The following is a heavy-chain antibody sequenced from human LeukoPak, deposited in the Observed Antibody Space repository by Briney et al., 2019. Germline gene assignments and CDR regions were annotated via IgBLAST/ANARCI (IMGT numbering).Heavy chain of an antibody. V-gene: IGHV1-8*03. CDR3: AREGSGSYIWDY. J-gene: IGHJ4*02. Sequence: PAASVKVSCKASGYTFTSYDINWVRQATGQGLEWMGWMNPSSGNTGYAQKFQGRVTITRNTSISTAYMELSSLRSEDTAVYYCAREGSGSYIWDYWGQGTLVTVSS. CDR1: GYTFTSYD. D-gene: IGHD1-26*01. CDR2: MNPSSGNT.